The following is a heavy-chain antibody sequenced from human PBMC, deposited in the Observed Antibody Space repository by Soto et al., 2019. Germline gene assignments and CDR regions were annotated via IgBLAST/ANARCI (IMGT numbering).Heavy chain of an antibody. V-gene: IGHV2-5*01. D-gene: IGHD6-6*01. CDR3: AHSFTEYSSSTSNFDY. J-gene: IGHJ4*02. CDR2: IYWNDDK. Sequence: SGPTLVNPTQTLTLTCTFSGFSLSTSGVGVGWIRQPPGKALEWLALIYWNDDKRYSPSLKSRLTITKDTSKNQVVLTMTNMDPVDTATYYCAHSFTEYSSSTSNFDYWGQGTPVTVSS. CDR1: GFSLSTSGVG.